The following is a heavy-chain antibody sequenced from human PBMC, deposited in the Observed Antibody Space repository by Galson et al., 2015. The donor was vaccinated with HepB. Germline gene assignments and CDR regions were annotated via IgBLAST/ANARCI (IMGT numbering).Heavy chain of an antibody. J-gene: IGHJ6*02. CDR2: INHSGST. Sequence: SETLSLTCAVYGGSFSGYYWSWIRQPPGKGLEWIGEINHSGSTNYNPSLKSRVTVSVDTSKNQFSLKLSSVTAADTAVYYCARGPKGGSRYYYGMDVWGQGTTVTVSS. V-gene: IGHV4-34*01. CDR1: GGSFSGYY. CDR3: ARGPKGGSRYYYGMDV. D-gene: IGHD6-13*01.